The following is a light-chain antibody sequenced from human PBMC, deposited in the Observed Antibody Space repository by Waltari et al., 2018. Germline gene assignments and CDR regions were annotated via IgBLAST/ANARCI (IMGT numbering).Light chain of an antibody. J-gene: IGKJ1*01. V-gene: IGKV2D-29*01. CDR1: QSLLHTDGRTY. CDR2: EVS. Sequence: DVVMTQTPLSLSVTPGRPASISCKSTQSLLHTDGRTYLYWLLQKPGQPTQLLIYEVSKRFAGVPDRFSGSGSGTDFTLRISRVDAEDVGVYYCMQSLQLSMWTFGQGTKVEIK. CDR3: MQSLQLSMWT.